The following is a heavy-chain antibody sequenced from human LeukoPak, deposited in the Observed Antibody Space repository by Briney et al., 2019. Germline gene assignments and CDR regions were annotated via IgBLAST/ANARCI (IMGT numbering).Heavy chain of an antibody. CDR1: GGTFSSYA. Sequence: SVKVSCKASGGTFSSYAISWVRQAPGQGLEWMGRIIPILGIANYAQKFQGRVTITADKSTSTAYMELSSLRSEDTAVYYCARVREEGPFDYWGQGTLVTVSS. V-gene: IGHV1-69*04. CDR3: ARVREEGPFDY. CDR2: IIPILGIA. J-gene: IGHJ4*02. D-gene: IGHD3-3*01.